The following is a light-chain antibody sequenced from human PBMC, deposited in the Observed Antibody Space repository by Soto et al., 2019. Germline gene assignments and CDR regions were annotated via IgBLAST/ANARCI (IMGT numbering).Light chain of an antibody. J-gene: IGKJ5*01. CDR1: QSISRW. Sequence: DIQMTQSPSTLSASVGDRVTITCRAIQSISRWLAWYQQKLGKAPKALIYDATTFRSGVPSSCSGGGSGTEFTLTISSLQPDDFATYCCQQYESLPLTFGQGTRLEIK. CDR2: DAT. V-gene: IGKV1-5*01. CDR3: QQYESLPLT.